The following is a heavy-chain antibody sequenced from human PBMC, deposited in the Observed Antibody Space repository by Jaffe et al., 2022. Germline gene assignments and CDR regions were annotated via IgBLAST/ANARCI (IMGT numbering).Heavy chain of an antibody. CDR3: TTDRRGTTVTTNAA. Sequence: EVQLVESGGGLVKPGGSLRLSCAASGFTFSNAWMSWVRQAPGKGLEWVGRIKSKTDGGTTDYAAPVKGRFTISRDDSKNTLYLQMNSLKTEDTAVYYCTTDRRGTTVTTNAAWGQGTLVTVSS. V-gene: IGHV3-15*01. CDR1: GFTFSNAW. D-gene: IGHD4-17*01. J-gene: IGHJ5*02. CDR2: IKSKTDGGTT.